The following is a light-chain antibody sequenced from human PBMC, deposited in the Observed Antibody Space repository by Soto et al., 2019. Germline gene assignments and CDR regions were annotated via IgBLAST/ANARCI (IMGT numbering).Light chain of an antibody. CDR2: GAS. CDR1: QSVNTN. CDR3: QQYNNWPPHT. V-gene: IGKV3-15*01. J-gene: IGKJ2*01. Sequence: EIVMTQSPATLSVSPGESATLSCRASQSVNTNLAWYQQKPGRAPRFLIHGASTRATGIPARFSGSGSGTEFTLNISSLQSEDFAVYYCQQYNNWPPHTFGQGTKLEIK.